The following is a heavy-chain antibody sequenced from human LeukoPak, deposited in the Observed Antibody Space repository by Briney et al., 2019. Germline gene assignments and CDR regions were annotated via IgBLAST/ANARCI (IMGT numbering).Heavy chain of an antibody. V-gene: IGHV4-39*01. J-gene: IGHJ4*02. CDR3: ARVRLHYYDSSGYQFDY. CDR2: IYYSGST. CDR1: GGSISSSSYY. Sequence: SETLSLTCTVSGGSISSSSYYWGWIRQPPGKGLEWIGSIYYSGSTYYNPSLKSRVTISVDTSKNQFSLKLSSVTAADTAAYYCARVRLHYYDSSGYQFDYWGQGTLVTVSS. D-gene: IGHD3-22*01.